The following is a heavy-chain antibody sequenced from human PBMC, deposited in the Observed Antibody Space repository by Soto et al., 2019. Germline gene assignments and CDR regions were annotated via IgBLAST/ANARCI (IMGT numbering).Heavy chain of an antibody. CDR2: ISGSGVST. J-gene: IGHJ4*02. V-gene: IGHV3-23*01. CDR3: AKDRLAYCGGDCSFDS. Sequence: VQLLESGGGLVQPGGSLRLSCAASGFSFRNYGLSWVRQAPGKGLEWVSSISGSGVSTYYAVSVQGRFTVSRDDSKNTLYLQMNSLRAEDTAVYYCAKDRLAYCGGDCSFDSWGQGTLVTVSS. CDR1: GFSFRNYG. D-gene: IGHD2-21*02.